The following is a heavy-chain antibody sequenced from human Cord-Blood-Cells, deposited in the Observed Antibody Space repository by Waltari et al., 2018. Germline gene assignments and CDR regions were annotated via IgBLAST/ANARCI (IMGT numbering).Heavy chain of an antibody. V-gene: IGHV1-8*01. CDR2: MNPNSGNT. CDR1: GYPLTCYS. J-gene: IGHJ3*02. CDR3: AIDGSYYDAFDI. D-gene: IGHD1-26*01. Sequence: QVQLVQSGAEVKKPGASVKVPCKASGYPLTCYSFNRVRQATGQGLEWMGWMNPNSGNTGYAQKFQGRVTMTRNTSISTAYMELSSLRSEDTAVYYCAIDGSYYDAFDIWGQGTMVTVSS.